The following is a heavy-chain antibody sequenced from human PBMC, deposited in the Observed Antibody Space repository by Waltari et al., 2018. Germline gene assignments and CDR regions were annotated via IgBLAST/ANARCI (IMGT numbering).Heavy chain of an antibody. J-gene: IGHJ6*02. CDR2: CIPIFGTA. Sequence: QVQLVQSGAEVKKPGSSVKVSCKASGGTFSSYAISWVRQAPGQGLEWMGGCIPIFGTANYAQKFQGRVTITADESTSTAYMELSSLRSEDTAVYYCASPVGYSSRPYYYYGMDVWGQGTTVTVSS. D-gene: IGHD6-13*01. CDR3: ASPVGYSSRPYYYYGMDV. V-gene: IGHV1-69*01. CDR1: GGTFSSYA.